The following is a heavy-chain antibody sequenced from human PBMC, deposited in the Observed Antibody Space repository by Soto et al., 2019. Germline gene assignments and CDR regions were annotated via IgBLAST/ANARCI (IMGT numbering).Heavy chain of an antibody. V-gene: IGHV1-46*01. Sequence: QVQLVQSGAVVKKPGASVKVSCKASGYTFTSYYMHWVGQAPGQGLEWMGIINPSGGSTSYAQKFQGRVTMTRDTSTSTVYMELSSLRSEDTAVYYCARGHIVATIENYYYYYGMDVWGQGTTVTVSS. D-gene: IGHD5-12*01. CDR2: INPSGGST. J-gene: IGHJ6*02. CDR3: ARGHIVATIENYYYYYGMDV. CDR1: GYTFTSYY.